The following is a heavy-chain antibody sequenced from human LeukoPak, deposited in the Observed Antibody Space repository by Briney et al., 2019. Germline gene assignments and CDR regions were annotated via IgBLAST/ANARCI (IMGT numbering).Heavy chain of an antibody. CDR3: ARTLSGSYYKGNWFDP. Sequence: GGSLRLSCAAPRFTFSSYSMNWVRQAPGKGLEWVSSISSSSSYIYYADSVKGRFTISRDNAKNSLYLQMSSLRAEDTAVYYCARTLSGSYYKGNWFDPWGQGTLVTVSS. D-gene: IGHD3-10*01. CDR2: ISSSSSYI. V-gene: IGHV3-21*01. J-gene: IGHJ5*02. CDR1: RFTFSSYS.